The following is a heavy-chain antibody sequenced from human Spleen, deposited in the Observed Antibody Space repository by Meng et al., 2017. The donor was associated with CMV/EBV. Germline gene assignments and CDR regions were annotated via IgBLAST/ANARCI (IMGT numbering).Heavy chain of an antibody. D-gene: IGHD2-15*01. Sequence: GGSLRLSCVASGFSFSTYGINWVRQAPGKGLEWVALVWYDGSNTYYADSVKGRFTISRDNSRTTLYLQMNSLRAEDTAVYYCAKDWGSGSSSWSFDYWGQGTLVTVSS. V-gene: IGHV3-33*03. CDR2: VWYDGSNT. CDR3: AKDWGSGSSSWSFDY. J-gene: IGHJ4*02. CDR1: GFSFSTYG.